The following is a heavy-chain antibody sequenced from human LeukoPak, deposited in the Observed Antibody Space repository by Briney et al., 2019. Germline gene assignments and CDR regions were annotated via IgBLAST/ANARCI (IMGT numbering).Heavy chain of an antibody. J-gene: IGHJ4*02. V-gene: IGHV3-30*02. CDR3: AKELLAYCGGDCYDLDY. Sequence: GGSLRLSCAASGFTFSSYGMHWVRQAPGKGLEWVAFIRYDGSNKYYADSVKGRFTISRDDSKNTLYLQMNSLRAEDTAVYYCAKELLAYCGGDCYDLDYWGQGTLVTVSS. D-gene: IGHD2-21*01. CDR1: GFTFSSYG. CDR2: IRYDGSNK.